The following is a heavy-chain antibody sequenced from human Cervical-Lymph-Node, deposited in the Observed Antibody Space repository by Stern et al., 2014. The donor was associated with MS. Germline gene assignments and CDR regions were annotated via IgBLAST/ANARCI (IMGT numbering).Heavy chain of an antibody. Sequence: QITLKESGPTLVKPTQTLTLTCTFSGFSLSTSGVGVGWIRQPPGNALEWLALIYWDDDKRYSPSPKSRPKINKDTSRNPEVLTMTNMDPVDTATYYCAHRLNWNYGWFDPWGQGTLVTVSS. D-gene: IGHD1-7*01. CDR2: IYWDDDK. CDR3: AHRLNWNYGWFDP. CDR1: GFSLSTSGVG. J-gene: IGHJ5*02. V-gene: IGHV2-5*02.